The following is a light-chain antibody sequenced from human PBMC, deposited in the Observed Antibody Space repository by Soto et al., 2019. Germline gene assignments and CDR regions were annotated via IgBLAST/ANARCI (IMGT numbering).Light chain of an antibody. V-gene: IGKV3-20*01. J-gene: IGKJ1*01. CDR1: QSVSSSY. CDR2: GAS. Sequence: EIVMTQSPATLSVSPGERATLSCRASQSVSSSYLAWYQQKPGQAPRLLIYGASSRATGIPDRFSGSGSGTDFTLTISRLEPEDFAVYYCQQYGSSPWTFGQGTKADI. CDR3: QQYGSSPWT.